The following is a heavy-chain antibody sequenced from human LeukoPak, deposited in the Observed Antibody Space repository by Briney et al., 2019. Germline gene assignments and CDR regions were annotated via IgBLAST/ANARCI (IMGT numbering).Heavy chain of an antibody. Sequence: SETLSLTCTVSGYSISSGYYWGWIRQPPGKGLEWIGSIYHSGSTYYNPSLKSRVTISVDTSKNQFSLKLSSVTAADTAVYYCARSSGGCSSTSCRGAFDIWGQGTMVTVSS. CDR2: IYHSGST. CDR3: ARSSGGCSSTSCRGAFDI. J-gene: IGHJ3*02. CDR1: GYSISSGYY. D-gene: IGHD2-2*01. V-gene: IGHV4-38-2*02.